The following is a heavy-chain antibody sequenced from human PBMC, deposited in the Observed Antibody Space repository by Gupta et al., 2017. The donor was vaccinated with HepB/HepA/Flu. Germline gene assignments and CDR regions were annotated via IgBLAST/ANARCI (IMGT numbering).Heavy chain of an antibody. Sequence: QVQLVESGGGVVQPGRSLRLSCAASGFTFSSSGMHWVRQAPGKGLEWVAVIANDGRDNKSADAVKGRFTISRDNSKNTVYLQMNRLRLEDTALYYCAKDLTGAAANYYFDYWGRGTLVIVSS. J-gene: IGHJ4*02. CDR2: IANDGRDN. V-gene: IGHV3-30*18. CDR3: AKDLTGAAANYYFDY. D-gene: IGHD2-2*01. CDR1: GFTFSSSG.